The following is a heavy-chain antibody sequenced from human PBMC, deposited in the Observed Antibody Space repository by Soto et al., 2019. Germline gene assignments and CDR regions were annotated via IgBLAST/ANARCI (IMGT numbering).Heavy chain of an antibody. CDR2: ISGSGGST. D-gene: IGHD5-18*01. V-gene: IGHV3-23*01. J-gene: IGHJ6*02. CDR1: GFTFSSYA. Sequence: AGGSLRLSCAASGFTFSSYAMSWVRQAPGKGLEWVSAISGSGGSTYYADSVKGRFTISRDNSKNTLYLQMNSLRAEDTAVYYCAKSPGYSYGYAYYYGMDVWGQGTTVTVSS. CDR3: AKSPGYSYGYAYYYGMDV.